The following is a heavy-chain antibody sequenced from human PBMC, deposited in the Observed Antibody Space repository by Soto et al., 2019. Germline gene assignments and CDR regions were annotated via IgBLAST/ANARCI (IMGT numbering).Heavy chain of an antibody. D-gene: IGHD6-19*01. J-gene: IGHJ4*02. CDR3: AKGGRQWLVTSDFNY. V-gene: IGHV3-30*18. Sequence: VQLVESGGGVVQPGRSLRLSCAASGFTFSDYAMHWVRQAPGKGLEWVAVVSHDGRNTHYADSVKGRFPSSRDSSKNTVSLEMTSLRAEDTAVDYCAKGGRQWLVTSDFNYWGQGALVTVSS. CDR1: GFTFSDYA. CDR2: VSHDGRNT.